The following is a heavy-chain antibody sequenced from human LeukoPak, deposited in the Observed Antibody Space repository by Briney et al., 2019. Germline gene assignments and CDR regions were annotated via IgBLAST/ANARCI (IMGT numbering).Heavy chain of an antibody. CDR2: ISSSSTTI. CDR3: ARDLGRYDFDI. J-gene: IGHJ3*02. V-gene: IGHV3-48*04. CDR1: GFTLSSYR. D-gene: IGHD1-26*01. Sequence: GGSLRLSCAASGFTLSSYRMNWVRQAPGKGLEWVSYISSSSTTIYYADSVKGRFTISRDNAMNSLYLQMNGLRAEDTALYYCARDLGRYDFDIWGQGTMVAVSS.